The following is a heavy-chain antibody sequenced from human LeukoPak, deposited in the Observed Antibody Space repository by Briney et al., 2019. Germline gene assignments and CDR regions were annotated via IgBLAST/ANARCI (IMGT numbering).Heavy chain of an antibody. CDR2: MNSNGRDI. D-gene: IGHD2-21*02. J-gene: IGHJ1*01. Sequence: GSLSLSCAASGFTFNSYIMTWVRQSPEKGLQWISSMNSNGRDIYYADFVKGRFTISRDNARNTLYLDLTDLTVEDSGLYYCARVNTAVPRHWGQGTLVTVSS. CDR3: ARVNTAVPRH. V-gene: IGHV3-21*06. CDR1: GFTFNSYI.